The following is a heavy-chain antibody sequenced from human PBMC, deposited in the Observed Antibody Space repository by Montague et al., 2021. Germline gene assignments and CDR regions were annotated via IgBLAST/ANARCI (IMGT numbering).Heavy chain of an antibody. CDR1: GDSISSKYF. CDR3: AVGSESAWELLHH. Sequence: SETLSLTCTVSGDSISSKYFWSWVRQPLGKGLEWIGEIYHGTTSYSPSLKGRLTVPMDTSKNQFSLKLSSVTAADTAIYYCAVGSESAWELLHHWGQGILVTVSS. J-gene: IGHJ5*02. D-gene: IGHD1-26*01. V-gene: IGHV4-4*02. CDR2: IYHGTT.